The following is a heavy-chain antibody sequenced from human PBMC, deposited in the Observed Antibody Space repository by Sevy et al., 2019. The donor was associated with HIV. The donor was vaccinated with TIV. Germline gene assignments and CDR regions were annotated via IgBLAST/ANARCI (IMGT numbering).Heavy chain of an antibody. Sequence: GGSLRLSCAASGFTFSSYAMSWVRQAPGKGLEWVSAISGSGGSTYYADSVKGRFTISRDNSKNTLYLQMNSLRAEDTAVYYCAKEPPKYLWIGELLGLPYSWGQGTLVTVSS. CDR2: ISGSGGST. D-gene: IGHD3-10*01. CDR3: AKEPPKYLWIGELLGLPYS. J-gene: IGHJ4*02. CDR1: GFTFSSYA. V-gene: IGHV3-23*01.